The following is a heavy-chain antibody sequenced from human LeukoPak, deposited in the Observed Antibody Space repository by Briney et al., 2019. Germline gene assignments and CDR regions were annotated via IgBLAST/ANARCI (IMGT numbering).Heavy chain of an antibody. J-gene: IGHJ5*02. D-gene: IGHD3-22*01. CDR3: AKDSSWRAGSSGFNWFDP. CDR2: ISGSGGST. Sequence: GGSLRLSCATSGFTVGNNYMSWVRQAPGKGLEWVSAISGSGGSTYYADSVKGRFTISRDNSKNTLYLQMNSLRAEDTAVYYCAKDSSWRAGSSGFNWFDPWGQGTLVTVSS. V-gene: IGHV3-23*01. CDR1: GFTVGNNY.